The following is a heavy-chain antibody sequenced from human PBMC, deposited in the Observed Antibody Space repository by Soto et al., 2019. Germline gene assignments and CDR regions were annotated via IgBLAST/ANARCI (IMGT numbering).Heavy chain of an antibody. Sequence: QVQLVESGGGVVQPGRSLRLSCAASGFTFSNYGMHWVRQAPGKGLEWVTVISYDGSNKYYADSVKGRFTISRDNSKNTLYLQMNSLRAEDTAVYYCAKDAAYYDFWSGYYYYYYGMDVWGQGTTVTVSS. V-gene: IGHV3-30*18. J-gene: IGHJ6*02. CDR3: AKDAAYYDFWSGYYYYYYGMDV. CDR1: GFTFSNYG. D-gene: IGHD3-3*01. CDR2: ISYDGSNK.